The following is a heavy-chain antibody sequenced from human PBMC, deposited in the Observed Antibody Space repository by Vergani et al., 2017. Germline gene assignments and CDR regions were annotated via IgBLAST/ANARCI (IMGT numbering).Heavy chain of an antibody. Sequence: QVQLQQWGAGLLKPSETLSLTCAVYGGSFSGYYWSWIRQPPGKGLEWIGEINHSGSTNYNPSLKSRVTISVDTSKNQFSLQLSSVTAADTAVYYCARGLLFRLLHDAFDIWGQGTMVTVSS. J-gene: IGHJ3*02. D-gene: IGHD2/OR15-2a*01. V-gene: IGHV4-34*01. CDR3: ARGLLFRLLHDAFDI. CDR2: INHSGST. CDR1: GGSFSGYY.